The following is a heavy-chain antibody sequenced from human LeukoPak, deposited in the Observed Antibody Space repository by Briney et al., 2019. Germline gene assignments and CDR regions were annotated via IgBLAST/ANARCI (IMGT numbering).Heavy chain of an antibody. J-gene: IGHJ4*02. D-gene: IGHD6-19*01. CDR2: IYYSGST. CDR1: GGSMSEYY. CDR3: ARYSPGIAVAE. V-gene: IGHV4-59*01. Sequence: SETLSLTCTVSGGSMSEYYWSWIRQPPGKGLEWIGYIYYSGSTNYNPSLKSRVTISVDTSKNQFSLKLSSVTAADTAVYYCARYSPGIAVAEWGQGTLVTVSS.